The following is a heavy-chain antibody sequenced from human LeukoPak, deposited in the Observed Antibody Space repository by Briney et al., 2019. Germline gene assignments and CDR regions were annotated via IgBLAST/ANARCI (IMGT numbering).Heavy chain of an antibody. J-gene: IGHJ3*02. V-gene: IGHV3-30*03. CDR1: GFTFSSYS. CDR3: ARDQGSGAFDI. CDR2: ISYDGSNK. Sequence: GGSLRLSCAASGFTFSSYSMNWVRQAPGKGLEWVAVISYDGSNKYYADSVKGRFTISRDNSKNTLYLQMNSLRAEDTAVYYCARDQGSGAFDIWGQGTMVTVSS.